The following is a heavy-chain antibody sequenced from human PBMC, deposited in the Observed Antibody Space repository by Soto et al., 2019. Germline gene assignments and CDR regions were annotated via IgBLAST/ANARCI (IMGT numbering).Heavy chain of an antibody. Sequence: QVQLLESGGGLVKPGGSLRLSCAASEFTVSAYYMAWIRQAPGKGLEWISYISGDSRYTNYADSVKGRFTISRDNAKNPLYLQMNSLRAEDTSVYFCARGQQVRMADIWGQGTMVTVSS. CDR2: ISGDSRYT. V-gene: IGHV3-11*03. D-gene: IGHD6-13*01. CDR1: EFTVSAYY. J-gene: IGHJ3*02. CDR3: ARGQQVRMADI.